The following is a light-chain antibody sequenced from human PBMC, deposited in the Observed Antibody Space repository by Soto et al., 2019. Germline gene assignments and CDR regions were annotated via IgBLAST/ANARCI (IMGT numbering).Light chain of an antibody. V-gene: IGKV1-5*01. J-gene: IGKJ5*01. CDR2: DAS. CDR1: QSISSW. CDR3: HHYNTYSA. Sequence: DIQMTQSPSTLSASVGDRVTITCRASQSISSWLAWYQQKPGKAPKLLIYDASTLESGVPSRFSGSGSGTEFTLTISCLQPDDFATYYCHHYNTYSAFGQGTRLEIK.